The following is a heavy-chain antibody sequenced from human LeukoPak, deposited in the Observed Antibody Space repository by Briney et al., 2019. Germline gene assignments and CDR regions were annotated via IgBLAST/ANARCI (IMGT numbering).Heavy chain of an antibody. Sequence: GGSLRLSCAASGFTFSSYAMHSVRPAPRPGLDWVAVISYDESNKYYADSVKGRLTISRDNSKNTLYLQMHSLRAEDTALYYCARETGSSVGSTDFDYWGQGTLVTVSS. CDR3: ARETGSSVGSTDFDY. CDR1: GFTFSSYA. V-gene: IGHV3-30-3*01. J-gene: IGHJ4*02. CDR2: ISYDESNK. D-gene: IGHD6-6*01.